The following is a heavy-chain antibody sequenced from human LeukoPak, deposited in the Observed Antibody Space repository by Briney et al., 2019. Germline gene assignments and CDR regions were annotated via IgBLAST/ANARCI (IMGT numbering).Heavy chain of an antibody. CDR3: ARGDLCSSTSCYTYYYYYMDV. CDR2: INPNSGGT. CDR1: GYTFTGYY. V-gene: IGHV1-2*02. Sequence: ASVKVSCKASGYTFTGYYMHWVRQAPGQGLEWMGWINPNSGGTNYAQKFQGRVTMTRDTSISTAYMELSGLRSDDTAVYYCARGDLCSSTSCYTYYYYYMDVWGKGTTVTISS. J-gene: IGHJ6*03. D-gene: IGHD2-2*02.